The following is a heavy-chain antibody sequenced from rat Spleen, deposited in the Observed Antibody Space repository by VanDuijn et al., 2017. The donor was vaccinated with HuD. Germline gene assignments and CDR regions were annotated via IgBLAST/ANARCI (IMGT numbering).Heavy chain of an antibody. Sequence: EVQLVESGGGLVQPGRSLKLSCAASRFTFSDYCLSWVRRAPTKGLEWVASVSYDGSFTYHRDSVKGRFTISRDNAKSSLYLQMDSLRSEDTATYYCTTGYYDGYYLVFDYWGQGVMVTVSS. J-gene: IGHJ2*01. CDR1: RFTFSDYC. D-gene: IGHD1-12*03. CDR2: VSYDGSFT. CDR3: TTGYYDGYYLVFDY. V-gene: IGHV5-20*01.